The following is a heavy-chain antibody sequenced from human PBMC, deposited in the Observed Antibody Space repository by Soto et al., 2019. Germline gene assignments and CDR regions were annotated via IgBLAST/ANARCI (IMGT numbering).Heavy chain of an antibody. CDR3: ARDRYSSGWYDLDY. CDR2: IWYDGSYK. V-gene: IGHV3-33*01. D-gene: IGHD6-19*01. J-gene: IGHJ4*02. CDR1: GFTFSSYG. Sequence: QVQLVDSGGGVVQPGRSLRLSCAASGFTFSSYGLHWVRQAPGNGLEWVAVIWYDGSYKYYADSVKGRFTISRDNSKNTLYLQMNSLRAEDTAVYYCARDRYSSGWYDLDYWGQGTLVTVSS.